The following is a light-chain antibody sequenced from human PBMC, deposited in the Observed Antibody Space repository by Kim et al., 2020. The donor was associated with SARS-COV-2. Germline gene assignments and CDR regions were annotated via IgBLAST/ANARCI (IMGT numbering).Light chain of an antibody. CDR3: QQYNDLPLT. CDR1: HDINTF. Sequence: SVGDRVTFTCQASHDINTFLNWYQQKPGKAPRLLIYTASILETGVPSRFSGTGSGTDFTFTITKMQPEDVATYYCQQYNDLPLTFGGGTKVDIK. V-gene: IGKV1-33*01. CDR2: TAS. J-gene: IGKJ4*01.